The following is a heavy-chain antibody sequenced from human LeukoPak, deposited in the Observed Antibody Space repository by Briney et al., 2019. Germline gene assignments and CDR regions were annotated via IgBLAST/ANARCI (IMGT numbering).Heavy chain of an antibody. J-gene: IGHJ3*02. D-gene: IGHD3-10*01. Sequence: SETLSLTCTVSGGSISGSAYYWGWIRQPPGKGLEWIGYIYYSGSTNYNPSLKSRVTISVDTSKNQFSLKLSSVTAADTAVYYCASGGDRYDGSDAFDIWGQGTMVTVSS. CDR2: IYYSGST. CDR3: ASGGDRYDGSDAFDI. CDR1: GGSISGSAYY. V-gene: IGHV4-61*05.